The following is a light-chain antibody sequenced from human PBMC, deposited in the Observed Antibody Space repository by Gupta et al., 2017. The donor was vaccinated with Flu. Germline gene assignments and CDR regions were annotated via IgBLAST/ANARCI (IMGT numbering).Light chain of an antibody. CDR1: ESISTW. CDR2: KAS. CDR3: QQLNTYPYN. V-gene: IGKV1-5*03. Sequence: DIQMTQSPSTLSASAGDRVTITCRASESISTWLAWYQQKPGKAPKPLIYKASSLESGVPSRFSGSGSGTEFTLTISSLQPDDFAAYYCQQLNTYPYNFGQGTKLEIK. J-gene: IGKJ2*01.